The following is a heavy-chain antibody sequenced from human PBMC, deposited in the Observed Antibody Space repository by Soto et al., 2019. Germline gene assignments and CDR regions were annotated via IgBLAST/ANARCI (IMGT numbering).Heavy chain of an antibody. CDR1: GYTFTSYG. J-gene: IGHJ3*02. CDR3: ARSDIVVVPAADFDI. D-gene: IGHD2-2*01. Sequence: EASVKVSCKASGYTFTSYGISWVRQAPGQGLEWMGWISAYNGNTNYAQKLQGRVTMTTDTSTSTAYMELRSLRSDDTAVYYCARSDIVVVPAADFDIWGQGTMVTVSS. CDR2: ISAYNGNT. V-gene: IGHV1-18*01.